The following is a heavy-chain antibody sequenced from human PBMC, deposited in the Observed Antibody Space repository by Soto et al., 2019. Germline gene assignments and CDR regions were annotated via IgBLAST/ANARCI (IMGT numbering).Heavy chain of an antibody. CDR3: ARRRSVWYFDY. V-gene: IGHV3-23*01. Sequence: EVQLLESGGGLVQPGGSLRLSCAASGFTFSSYAISWVRQAPGKGLEWVSAISGSGGSTYYADSVKGRVTISRDNSKNTVYLQMNSLRAEDTAVYYCARRRSVWYFDYWGQGTLVTVSS. CDR2: ISGSGGST. D-gene: IGHD6-19*01. CDR1: GFTFSSYA. J-gene: IGHJ4*02.